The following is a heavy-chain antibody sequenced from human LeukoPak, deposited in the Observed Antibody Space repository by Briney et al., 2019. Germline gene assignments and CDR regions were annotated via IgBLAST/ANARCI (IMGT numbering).Heavy chain of an antibody. V-gene: IGHV3-13*01. J-gene: IGHJ4*02. Sequence: QAGGSLRLSCAASGFTYSVYDMHWVRQGTGKGLEWVSSIGKGGDTYYSGSVKGRFTISRENARNSLYLQMNSLRAGDTAVYYCVRGAPIGFDYWGQGILVTVSS. CDR2: IGKGGDT. D-gene: IGHD2-15*01. CDR3: VRGAPIGFDY. CDR1: GFTYSVYD.